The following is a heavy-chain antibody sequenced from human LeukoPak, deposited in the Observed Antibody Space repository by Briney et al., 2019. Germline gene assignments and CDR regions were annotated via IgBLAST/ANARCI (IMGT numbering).Heavy chain of an antibody. J-gene: IGHJ4*02. CDR3: ARYNYYDSSGYYSSFDY. D-gene: IGHD3-22*01. CDR1: GGSISSGGYY. V-gene: IGHV4-31*03. CDR2: IYYSGST. Sequence: SQTLSLTCTVSGGSISSGGYYWSWIRRHPGKGLEWIGYIYYSGSTYYNPSLKSRVTISVDTSKNQFSLKLSSVTAADTAVYYCARYNYYDSSGYYSSFDYWGQGTLVTVSS.